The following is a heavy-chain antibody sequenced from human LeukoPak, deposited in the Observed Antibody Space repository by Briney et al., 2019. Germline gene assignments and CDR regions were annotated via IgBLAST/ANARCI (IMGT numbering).Heavy chain of an antibody. J-gene: IGHJ5*02. CDR1: GGTFSSYA. V-gene: IGHV1-69*05. Sequence: SVKVSCKASGGTFSSYAISWVRQAPGQGLEWTGGIIPIFGTANYAQKFQGRVTITTDESTSTAYMELSSLRSEDTAVYYCAREVAAETLSGSFIRRLTAGFDPWGQGTLVTVSS. CDR3: AREVAAETLSGSFIRRLTAGFDP. CDR2: IIPIFGTA. D-gene: IGHD1-26*01.